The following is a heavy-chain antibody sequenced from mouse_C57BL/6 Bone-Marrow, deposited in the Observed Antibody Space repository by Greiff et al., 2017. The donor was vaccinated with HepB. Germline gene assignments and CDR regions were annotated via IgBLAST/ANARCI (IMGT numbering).Heavy chain of an antibody. D-gene: IGHD2-1*01. V-gene: IGHV1-74*01. J-gene: IGHJ2*01. CDR2: IHPSDSDT. Sequence: QVQLQQPGAELVKPGASVKVSCKASGYTFTSYWMHCVKQRPGQGLEWIGRIHPSDSDTNYNQKFKGKATLTVDKSSSTAYMQLSSLTSEDSAVYYSAIESLYYGNYVRGYYFDYWGQGTTLTVSS. CDR3: AIESLYYGNYVRGYYFDY. CDR1: GYTFTSYW.